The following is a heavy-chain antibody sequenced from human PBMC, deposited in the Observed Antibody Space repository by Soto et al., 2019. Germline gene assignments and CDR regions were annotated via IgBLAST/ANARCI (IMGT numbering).Heavy chain of an antibody. CDR1: GGSISRSSYY. CDR2: IYYSGST. CDR3: AGRYGYYFYY. J-gene: IGHJ4*02. Sequence: SETLSLTCTVSGGSISRSSYYWSWILQPPGKGLEWIGYIYYSGSTNYNPSLKSRVTISVDTSKNQLSLKLSSVTAADTAVYYCAGRYGYYFYYWGQGTLVTVSS. D-gene: IGHD3-9*01. V-gene: IGHV4-61*05.